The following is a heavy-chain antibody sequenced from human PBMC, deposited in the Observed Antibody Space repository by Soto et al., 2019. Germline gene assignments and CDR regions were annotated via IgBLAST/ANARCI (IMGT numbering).Heavy chain of an antibody. Sequence: GGFLRLSCAASGFTFSSYEMNWVRQAPGKGLEWVSYISSSGSTIYYADSVKGRFTISRDNAKNSLYLQMNSLRAEDTAAYYCARQGQWELFFVVSYGMDVWGQGTTVTVSS. V-gene: IGHV3-48*03. CDR3: ARQGQWELFFVVSYGMDV. D-gene: IGHD1-26*01. CDR1: GFTFSSYE. CDR2: ISSSGSTI. J-gene: IGHJ6*02.